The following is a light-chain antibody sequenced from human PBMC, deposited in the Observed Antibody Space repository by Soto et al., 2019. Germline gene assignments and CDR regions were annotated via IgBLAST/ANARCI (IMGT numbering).Light chain of an antibody. CDR3: QHGSDWPPFT. CDR2: DAS. V-gene: IGKV3-11*01. J-gene: IGKJ5*01. CDR1: QSVNSN. Sequence: EIVLTQSPASLSLCPGERATLSCRASQSVNSNLAWYQHKPGQAPRLLIYDASNRATGIPARFSGSGSGTDFTLTVSSLEPEDFAVYYCQHGSDWPPFTFGQGTRLE.